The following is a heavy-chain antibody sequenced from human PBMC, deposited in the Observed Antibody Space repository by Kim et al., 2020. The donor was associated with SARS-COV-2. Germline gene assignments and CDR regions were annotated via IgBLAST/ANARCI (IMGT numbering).Heavy chain of an antibody. J-gene: IGHJ6*02. CDR2: IRSKANSYAT. Sequence: GGSLRLSCAASGFTFSGSAMHWVRQASGKGLEWVGRIRSKANSYATAYAASVKGRFTISRDDSKNTAYLQMNSLKTEDTAVYYCTTRGYYYGMDVWGQGTTVTVSS. V-gene: IGHV3-73*01. CDR1: GFTFSGSA. CDR3: TTRGYYYGMDV.